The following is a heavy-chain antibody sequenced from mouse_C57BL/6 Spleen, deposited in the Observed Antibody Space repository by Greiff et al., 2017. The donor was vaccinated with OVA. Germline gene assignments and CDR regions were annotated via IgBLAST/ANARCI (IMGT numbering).Heavy chain of an antibody. CDR1: GFTFSSYG. CDR2: ISSGGSYT. Sequence: EVKVVESGGDLVKPGGSLKLSCAASGFTFSSYGMSWVRQTPDKRLEWVATISSGGSYTYYPDSVKGRFTIPRDNAKNTLYLQMSSLTSEDTAMYYCAREGGYGNYRYFDVWGTGTTVTVSS. CDR3: AREGGYGNYRYFDV. D-gene: IGHD2-1*01. V-gene: IGHV5-6*01. J-gene: IGHJ1*03.